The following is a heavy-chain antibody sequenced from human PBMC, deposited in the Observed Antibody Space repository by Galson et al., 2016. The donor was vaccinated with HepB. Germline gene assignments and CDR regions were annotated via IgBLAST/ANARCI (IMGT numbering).Heavy chain of an antibody. D-gene: IGHD3-22*01. J-gene: IGHJ6*02. CDR2: IRSKAYGGTT. CDR3: TPTDLMIGRAGDYYYGMDV. Sequence: SLRLSCAASGFNFGDYVMTWFRQAPGKGLEWVGLIRSKAYGGTTEFPASVKGRFTISRDDSKSIAYLQMHSLKTEDTAVYYCTPTDLMIGRAGDYYYGMDVWGQGTTVTVSS. V-gene: IGHV3-49*03. CDR1: GFNFGDYV.